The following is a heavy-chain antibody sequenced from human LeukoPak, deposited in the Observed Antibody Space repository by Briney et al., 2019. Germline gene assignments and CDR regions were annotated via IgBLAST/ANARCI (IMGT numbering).Heavy chain of an antibody. D-gene: IGHD3-10*01. CDR1: GGSISSYY. CDR3: ARDDGFGELSYFDY. J-gene: IGHJ4*02. V-gene: IGHV4-59*12. Sequence: SETLSLTCTVSGGSISSYYWSWIRQPPGKGLEWIGYIYYSGSTNYNPSLKSRVTISVDTSKNQFSLKLSSVTAADTAVYYCARDDGFGELSYFDYWGQGTLVTVSS. CDR2: IYYSGST.